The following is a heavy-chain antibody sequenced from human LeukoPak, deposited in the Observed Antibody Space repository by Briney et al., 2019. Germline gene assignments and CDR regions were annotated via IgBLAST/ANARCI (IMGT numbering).Heavy chain of an antibody. V-gene: IGHV3-66*01. CDR3: AREEGPSDY. Sequence: GGSLRLSCAASGFTVSSNDMNWVRQAPGKGLEWVSIIYRGGTTYYADSVKGRFTISRDTSKNTMYLQMNSLRVEDTAVYFCAREEGPSDYWGRGTLVTVSS. CDR1: GFTVSSND. CDR2: IYRGGTT. J-gene: IGHJ4*02.